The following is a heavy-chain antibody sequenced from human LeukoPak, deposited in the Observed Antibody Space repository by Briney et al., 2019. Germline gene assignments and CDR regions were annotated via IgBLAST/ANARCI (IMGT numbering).Heavy chain of an antibody. Sequence: GGSLRLTCAASGFTFSSYAMSWVRQAPGKGLEWVSAISGSGGSTYYADSVKGRFTISRDNSKNTLYLQMNSLRAEDTALYYCAKAKIYRYCSSTSCYGGVDYWGQGTLVTVSS. CDR3: AKAKIYRYCSSTSCYGGVDY. J-gene: IGHJ4*02. CDR2: ISGSGGST. CDR1: GFTFSSYA. V-gene: IGHV3-23*01. D-gene: IGHD2-2*01.